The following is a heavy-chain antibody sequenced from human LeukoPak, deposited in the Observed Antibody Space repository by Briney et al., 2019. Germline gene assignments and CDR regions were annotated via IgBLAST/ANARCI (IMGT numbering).Heavy chain of an antibody. J-gene: IGHJ4*02. Sequence: PSETLSLTCTVSGGSISSGRYYWSWIRQPAGKGLEWIGRIDTSESTNYNPSLKSRVTISMDTSKNQFSLKLSSVTAADTAVYYCAREWGTVTTQNFDYWGQGTLVTVSS. V-gene: IGHV4-61*02. CDR2: IDTSEST. CDR3: AREWGTVTTQNFDY. CDR1: GGSISSGRYY. D-gene: IGHD4-11*01.